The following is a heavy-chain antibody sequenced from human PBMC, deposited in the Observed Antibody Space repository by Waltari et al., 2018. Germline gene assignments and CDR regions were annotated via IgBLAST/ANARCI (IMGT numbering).Heavy chain of an antibody. V-gene: IGHV3-48*01. D-gene: IGHD6-19*01. CDR1: GFTFSSYS. J-gene: IGHJ4*02. CDR3: ARDRSGWNEGYFDY. Sequence: EVQLVESGGGLVQPGGSLRLSCAASGFTFSSYSMNWVRQAPGKGLEWVSYISSSSSTIYYADSVKGRFTISRDNAKNSLYLQINSLRAEDTAVYYCARDRSGWNEGYFDYWGQGTLVTVSS. CDR2: ISSSSSTI.